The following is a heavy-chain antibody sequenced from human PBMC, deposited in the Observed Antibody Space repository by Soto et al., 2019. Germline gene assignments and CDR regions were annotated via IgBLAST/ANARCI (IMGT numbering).Heavy chain of an antibody. D-gene: IGHD2-15*01. J-gene: IGHJ4*02. CDR2: ISYDGSNK. Sequence: QVQLVESGGGVVQPGRSLSLSCAASGFTFSSYAMHWVRQAPGKGLEWVAVISYDGSNKYDADSVKGRFTISRDNSKNTLYLQMNSLRAEDTAVYYCARVPSSSGRAHFDYWGQGTLVTVSS. V-gene: IGHV3-30-3*01. CDR3: ARVPSSSGRAHFDY. CDR1: GFTFSSYA.